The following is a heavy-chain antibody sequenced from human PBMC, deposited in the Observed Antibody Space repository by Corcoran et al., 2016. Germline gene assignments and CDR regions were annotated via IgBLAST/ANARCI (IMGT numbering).Heavy chain of an antibody. CDR2: IIPIFGTA. V-gene: IGHV1-69*01. D-gene: IGHD3-9*01. CDR3: AREGNYDILTGGPRAQRDAYDYGMDV. J-gene: IGHJ6*02. Sequence: QVQLVQSGAEVKKPGSSVKVSCKASGGTFSSYAISWVRQAPGQGLEWMGGIIPIFGTANYAQKFQGRVTITADDSTSPAYMELSSLRSEDTAVYYGAREGNYDILTGGPRAQRDAYDYGMDVWGQGTTVTVSS. CDR1: GGTFSSYA.